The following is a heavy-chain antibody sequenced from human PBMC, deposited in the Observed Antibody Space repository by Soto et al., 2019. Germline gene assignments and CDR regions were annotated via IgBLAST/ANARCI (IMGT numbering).Heavy chain of an antibody. D-gene: IGHD6-25*01. Sequence: QVQLVQSGAEVKMPGASVKVSCKASGYTFTDYYIHWVRQAPGQGLEWMGWISPNSGVTNYAQKFQGRVTMTRDTSITTAYMELSRLRSDDTAVYYCAREASLSGYSSARELDYWGQGILVTVSS. J-gene: IGHJ4*02. V-gene: IGHV1-2*02. CDR2: ISPNSGVT. CDR1: GYTFTDYY. CDR3: AREASLSGYSSARELDY.